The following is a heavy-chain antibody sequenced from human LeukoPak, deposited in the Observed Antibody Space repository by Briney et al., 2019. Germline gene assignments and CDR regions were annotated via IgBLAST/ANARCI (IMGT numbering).Heavy chain of an antibody. J-gene: IGHJ4*02. Sequence: PSQTLSLTYTVSGGSISSGSYYWSWIRQPAGKGLEWIGRIYTSGSTNYNPSLKSRVTISVDTSKNQFSLKLSSVTAADTAVYYCARSSSSWNWRQGTLVTVSS. CDR1: GGSISSGSYY. D-gene: IGHD6-13*01. CDR3: ARSSSSWN. CDR2: IYTSGST. V-gene: IGHV4-61*02.